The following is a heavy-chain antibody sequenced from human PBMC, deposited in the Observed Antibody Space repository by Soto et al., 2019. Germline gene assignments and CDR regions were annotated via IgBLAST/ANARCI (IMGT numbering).Heavy chain of an antibody. Sequence: EVQLLESGGGLVQPGGSLRLSFAASGFTFSSYAMSWVRQAPGKGLGWVSGISGSGGCTYYANSVKGRFTITRDNSKNTQYLQMNSMGAEDTAVYYCATDAGNIVLIRMDVWGQGTTVTVSS. CDR2: ISGSGGCT. J-gene: IGHJ6*02. V-gene: IGHV3-23*01. CDR1: GFTFSSYA. D-gene: IGHD2-8*01. CDR3: ATDAGNIVLIRMDV.